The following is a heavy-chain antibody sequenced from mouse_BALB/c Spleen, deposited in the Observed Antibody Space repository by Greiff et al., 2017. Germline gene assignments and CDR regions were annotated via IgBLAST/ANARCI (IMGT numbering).Heavy chain of an antibody. V-gene: IGHV2-9-2*01. J-gene: IGHJ1*01. Sequence: VKLVESGPGLVAPSQSLSITCTVSGFSLTSYDISWIRQPPGKGLEWLGVIWTGGGTNYNSAFMSRLSISKDNSKSQVFLKMNSLQTDDTAIYYCVRDYGSSYGYFDVWGAGTTVTVSS. CDR1: GFSLTSYD. D-gene: IGHD1-1*01. CDR3: VRDYGSSYGYFDV. CDR2: IWTGGGT.